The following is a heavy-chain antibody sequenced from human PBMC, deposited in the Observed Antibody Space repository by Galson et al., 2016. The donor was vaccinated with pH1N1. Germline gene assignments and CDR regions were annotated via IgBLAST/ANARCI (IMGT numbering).Heavy chain of an antibody. CDR1: GYTFTGYY. Sequence: SVKVSCKASGYTFTGYYIHWVRQAPGQGLEWMGWINPDSGSATYAQNLLGRVTMTRDTSISTAFMEVNSLKSDDTAVYYCARVSSSIPFDPWSQGTLVTVSS. V-gene: IGHV1-2*02. D-gene: IGHD6-13*01. CDR3: ARVSSSIPFDP. J-gene: IGHJ5*02. CDR2: INPDSGSA.